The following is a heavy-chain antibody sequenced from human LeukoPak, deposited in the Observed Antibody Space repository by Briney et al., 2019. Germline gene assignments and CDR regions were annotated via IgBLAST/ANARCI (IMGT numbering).Heavy chain of an antibody. CDR2: ISAYNGNT. V-gene: IGHV1-18*01. CDR1: GYTFTNYD. D-gene: IGHD6-13*01. CDR3: ARVGSAAGTRWFDP. Sequence: SVKVSFKASGYTFTNYDINWVRQAPGQGLEWMGWISAYNGNTNYAQKLQGRVTMTTDTSTSTAYMELRSLRSDDTAVYYCARVGSAAGTRWFDPWGQGTLVTVSS. J-gene: IGHJ5*02.